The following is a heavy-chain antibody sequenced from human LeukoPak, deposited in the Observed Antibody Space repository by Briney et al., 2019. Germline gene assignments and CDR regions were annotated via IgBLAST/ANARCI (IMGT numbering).Heavy chain of an antibody. V-gene: IGHV1-46*01. CDR3: ARAEDDAYDY. Sequence: ASVKVSCKASGYTFTTYHMHWVRQAPGQGLEWVGMIDTSDGNTNYAQKFQGRVTMTRDTSTSTVYMELSSLRSEDTAVYYCARAEDDAYDYWGQGTLVTVSS. CDR2: IDTSDGNT. CDR1: GYTFTTYH. D-gene: IGHD2-15*01. J-gene: IGHJ4*02.